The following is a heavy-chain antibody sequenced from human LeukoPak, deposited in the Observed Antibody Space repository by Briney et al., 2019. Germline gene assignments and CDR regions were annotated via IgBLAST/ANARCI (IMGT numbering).Heavy chain of an antibody. D-gene: IGHD5-18*01. CDR1: GLTFSSHW. CDR3: VRGRGYSYGDNWYFDL. CDR2: INSDGSIT. J-gene: IGHJ2*01. Sequence: GGSLRLSCADSGLTFSSHWMHWVRHAPGNGLEWRSRINSDGSITSYADSVKGRFTISRDNAKNTLYLQMNSLRAEDTAVYYCVRGRGYSYGDNWYFDLWGRGTLVTVSS. V-gene: IGHV3-74*01.